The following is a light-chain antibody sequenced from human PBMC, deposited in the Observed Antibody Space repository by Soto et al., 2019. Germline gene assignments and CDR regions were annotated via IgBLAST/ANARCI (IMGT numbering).Light chain of an antibody. CDR3: QQYSTWPLT. Sequence: EIVMTQSPATLSESPGERATLSCRASQSVSSNLAWYQQKPGQAPRLLIYGASTRVPGIPARFRGSGSGTEFTLSITSLQSEDFAVYYCQQYSTWPLTFGGGTKVEI. CDR2: GAS. V-gene: IGKV3-15*01. CDR1: QSVSSN. J-gene: IGKJ4*01.